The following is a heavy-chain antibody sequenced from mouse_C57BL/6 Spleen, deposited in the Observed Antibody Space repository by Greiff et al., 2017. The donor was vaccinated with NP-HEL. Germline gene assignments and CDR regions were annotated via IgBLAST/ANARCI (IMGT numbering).Heavy chain of an antibody. Sequence: VQLQQSGPELVKPGASVKISCKASGYSFTGYYMNWVKQSPEKSLEWIGEINPSTGGTTYIQKFKAKATLTVDKSSSTAYMQLKSLTSEDSAVYYCARGVRQLRLRGEAFDYWGQGTTLTVSS. D-gene: IGHD3-2*02. V-gene: IGHV1-42*01. CDR3: ARGVRQLRLRGEAFDY. J-gene: IGHJ2*01. CDR1: GYSFTGYY. CDR2: INPSTGGT.